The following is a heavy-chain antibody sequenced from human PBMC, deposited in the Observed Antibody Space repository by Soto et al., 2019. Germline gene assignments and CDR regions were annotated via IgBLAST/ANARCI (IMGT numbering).Heavy chain of an antibody. V-gene: IGHV4-59*01. CDR1: GGSISSYY. Sequence: PSETLSLTCAVSGGSISSYYWSWIRQPPGKGLEWIGYIYYSVSTNYNPSLKSRVTISVDTSKNQFSLKLSSVTAADTTVYYCARTYGFDAFDIWGQGTMVTVSS. J-gene: IGHJ3*02. CDR3: ARTYGFDAFDI. CDR2: IYYSVST. D-gene: IGHD4-17*01.